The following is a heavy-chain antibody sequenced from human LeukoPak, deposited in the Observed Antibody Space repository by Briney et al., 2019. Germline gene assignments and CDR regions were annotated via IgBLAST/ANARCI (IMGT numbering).Heavy chain of an antibody. J-gene: IGHJ3*02. CDR2: MNPNSGNT. V-gene: IGHV1-8*01. CDR3: ARVETVDSSGYNRDDAFDI. D-gene: IGHD3-22*01. Sequence: ASVKVSCKASGYTFTSYDINWVRQATGQGLEWMGWMNPNSGNTDYAQKFQGRVTMTRNTSISTAYMELSSLRSEDTAVYYCARVETVDSSGYNRDDAFDIWGQGTMVTVSS. CDR1: GYTFTSYD.